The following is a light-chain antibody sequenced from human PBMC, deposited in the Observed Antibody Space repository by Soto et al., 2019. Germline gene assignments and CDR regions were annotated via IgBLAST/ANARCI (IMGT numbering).Light chain of an antibody. CDR2: GAS. CDR1: QSVSSDY. V-gene: IGKV3-20*01. CDR3: QQYGNTPVT. Sequence: EIVLTQSPGTLSSSPGERATLSCRASQSVSSDYLAWYQQKPGQAPRLLIYGASSRATGIPDRFSGSGSGTDFPLTISRLEPEDFAVYYCQQYGNTPVTFGQGTKVEIK. J-gene: IGKJ1*01.